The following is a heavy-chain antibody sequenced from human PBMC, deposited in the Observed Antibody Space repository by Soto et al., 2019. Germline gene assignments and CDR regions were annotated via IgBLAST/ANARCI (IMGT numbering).Heavy chain of an antibody. D-gene: IGHD4-17*01. Sequence: AKVPCAASGYTVSNYDIDSGRQATGQGLEWMGCMNPNGGNAVYAQKFKGRVKMTTDTSISTVYMKLSSLRSEDTAVYYCARGHSKIYGRAQHNWFDPRGLATRVPV. CDR2: MNPNGGNA. V-gene: IGHV1-8*01. CDR1: GYTVSNYD. CDR3: ARGHSKIYGRAQHNWFDP. J-gene: IGHJ5*02.